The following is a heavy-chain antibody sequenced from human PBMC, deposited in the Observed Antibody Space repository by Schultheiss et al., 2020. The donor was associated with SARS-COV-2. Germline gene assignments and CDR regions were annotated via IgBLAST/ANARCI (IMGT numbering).Heavy chain of an antibody. D-gene: IGHD2-2*02. V-gene: IGHV3-30*04. CDR1: GFTFSSYA. Sequence: GESLKISCAASGFTFSSYAMHWVRQAPGKGLEWVAVISYDGSNKYYADSVKGRFTISRDNSKNTLYLQMNSLRAEDTAVYYCAKRGAVVPAAIQGYYFDYWGQGTLVTVSS. J-gene: IGHJ4*02. CDR3: AKRGAVVPAAIQGYYFDY. CDR2: ISYDGSNK.